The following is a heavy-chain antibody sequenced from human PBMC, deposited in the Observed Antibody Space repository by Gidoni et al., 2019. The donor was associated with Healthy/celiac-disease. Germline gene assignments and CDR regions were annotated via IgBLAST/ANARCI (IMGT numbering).Heavy chain of an antibody. D-gene: IGHD3-10*01. CDR1: GGSISSSSYY. J-gene: IGHJ5*02. CDR2: IYYSGST. Sequence: QLQLQESGPGLVKPSATLSLTCTVSGGSISSSSYYWGWIRQPPGKGLEWIGSIYYSGSTYYNPSLKIRVTISVDTSKNQFSLKLSSVTAADTAVYYCARHAITMVRGVIITLGWFDPWGQGTLVTVSS. V-gene: IGHV4-39*01. CDR3: ARHAITMVRGVIITLGWFDP.